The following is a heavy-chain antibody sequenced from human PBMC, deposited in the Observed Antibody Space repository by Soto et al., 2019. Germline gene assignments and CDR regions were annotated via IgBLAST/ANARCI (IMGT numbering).Heavy chain of an antibody. D-gene: IGHD6-19*01. Sequence: EVQLVESGGGLVQPGGSLRLSCAASGFTFSTYWMSWVRQAPGKGLEWVANIKQDGTEKYYVDSVKGRFTISRDNAKNSLYLQMNSLRAEDTAVYYCAKRNSGGSWSAFDIWGQGTMVTVS. J-gene: IGHJ3*02. V-gene: IGHV3-7*01. CDR3: AKRNSGGSWSAFDI. CDR2: IKQDGTEK. CDR1: GFTFSTYW.